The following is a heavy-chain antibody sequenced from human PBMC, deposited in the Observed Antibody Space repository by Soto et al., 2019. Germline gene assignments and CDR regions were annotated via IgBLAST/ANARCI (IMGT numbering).Heavy chain of an antibody. Sequence: GGSLRLSWAASGFTFSSYSMNWIRQAQGKGLEWVSSISSSSSYIYYADSVKGRFTISRDNAKNSLYLQMNSLRAEVTAVYYCARDYYYDSSGYYAGFDYWGQGTLVTVSS. J-gene: IGHJ4*02. CDR1: GFTFSSYS. D-gene: IGHD3-22*01. CDR2: ISSSSSYI. V-gene: IGHV3-21*01. CDR3: ARDYYYDSSGYYAGFDY.